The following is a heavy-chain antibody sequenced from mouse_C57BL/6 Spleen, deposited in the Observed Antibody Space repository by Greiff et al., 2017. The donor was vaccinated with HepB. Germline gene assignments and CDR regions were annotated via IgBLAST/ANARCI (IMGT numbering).Heavy chain of an antibody. J-gene: IGHJ2*01. CDR1: GYTFTSYW. Sequence: VQLQQPGAELVKPGASVKMSCKASGYTFTSYWITWVKQRPGQGLEWIGDIYPGSGSTNYNEKFKSKATLTVDTSSSTAYMQRSSLTSEDSAVYYCARGITTVVATKSYYFDYWGQGTTLTVSS. CDR2: IYPGSGST. V-gene: IGHV1-55*01. CDR3: ARGITTVVATKSYYFDY. D-gene: IGHD1-1*01.